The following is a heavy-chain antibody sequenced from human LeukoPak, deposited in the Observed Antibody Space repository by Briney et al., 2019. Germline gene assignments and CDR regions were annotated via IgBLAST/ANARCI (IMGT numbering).Heavy chain of an antibody. CDR2: IRYDGSNK. CDR1: GFTFSSYG. D-gene: IGHD6-19*01. Sequence: GGSLRLSCAASGFTFSSYGMHWVRQAPGKGLEWVAFIRYDGSNKYYADSVKGRFTISRDNSKNTLYLQMNSLRAEDTAVYYCARHTYSSGWYYWFDPWGQGTLVTVSS. V-gene: IGHV3-30*02. J-gene: IGHJ5*02. CDR3: ARHTYSSGWYYWFDP.